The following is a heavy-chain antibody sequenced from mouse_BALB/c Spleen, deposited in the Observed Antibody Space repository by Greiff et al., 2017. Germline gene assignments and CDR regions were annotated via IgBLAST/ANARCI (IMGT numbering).Heavy chain of an antibody. J-gene: IGHJ4*01. CDR2: INPGSGGT. Sequence: QVQLVESGAELVRPGTSVKVSCKASGYAFPNYLIEWVKQRPGQGLEWIGVINPGSGGTNYNEKFKGKATLTADKSSSTAYMQLSSLTSDDSAVYFCARGGWRAMDYWGQGTSVTVSS. V-gene: IGHV1-54*01. CDR3: ARGGWRAMDY. D-gene: IGHD1-1*02. CDR1: GYAFPNYL.